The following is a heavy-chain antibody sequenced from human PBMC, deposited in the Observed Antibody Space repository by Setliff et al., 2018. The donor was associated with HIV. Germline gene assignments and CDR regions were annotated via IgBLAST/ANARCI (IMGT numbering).Heavy chain of an antibody. J-gene: IGHJ5*02. D-gene: IGHD2-2*01. CDR1: GYTFTNYF. CDR2: INPSGGST. Sequence: ASVKVSCKASGYTFTNYFVHWVRQAPGQGLEWMGIINPSGGSTSYAQKFQGRVTMTRDTSTSTVYMELSSLRSEDTAVYYCARAYDRYCSSTSCYEWFDPWGQGTLVTVSS. V-gene: IGHV1-46*01. CDR3: ARAYDRYCSSTSCYEWFDP.